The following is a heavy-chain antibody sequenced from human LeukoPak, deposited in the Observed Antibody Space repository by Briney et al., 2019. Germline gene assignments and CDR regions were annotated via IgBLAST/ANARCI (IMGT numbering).Heavy chain of an antibody. CDR2: IVVGSGNT. CDR1: VFIFSRSA. D-gene: IGHD3-22*01. J-gene: IGHJ3*02. V-gene: IGHV1-58*01. Sequence: SVKVSCKASVFIFSRSAVQWVRQARGQRLEWIGWIVVGSGNTNDAQKFQERVTMTRDMSTGTAYMELSSLRSEDTAVYYCAAGNYYDSSGYYPYAFDIWGQGTMVTVSS. CDR3: AAGNYYDSSGYYPYAFDI.